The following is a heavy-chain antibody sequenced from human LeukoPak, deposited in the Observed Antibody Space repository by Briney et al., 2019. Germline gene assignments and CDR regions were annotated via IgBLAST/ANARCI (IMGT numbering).Heavy chain of an antibody. Sequence: GASVKVSCKVSGYTLTELSMHWVRQAPGKGLEWMGGFDPEDGKTIYAQKFQGRVTMTEDTSTDTAYMELSSLRSEDTAVYYCATVSPRIAAAGPYNWFDPWGQGTLVTVSS. CDR3: ATVSPRIAAAGPYNWFDP. V-gene: IGHV1-24*01. CDR1: GYTLTELS. J-gene: IGHJ5*02. CDR2: FDPEDGKT. D-gene: IGHD6-13*01.